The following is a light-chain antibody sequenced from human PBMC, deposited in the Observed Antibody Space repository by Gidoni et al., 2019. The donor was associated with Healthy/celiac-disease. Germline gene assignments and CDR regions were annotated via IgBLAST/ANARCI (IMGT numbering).Light chain of an antibody. CDR1: QSVSSY. J-gene: IGKJ4*01. Sequence: EIVLTQSPATLSLSPGERATISCRASQSVSSYLAWYQQKPGQAPRLLIYDASNRATGIPARFSGSGSGTDFTLTISSLEPEDFAVYYCQQRSNWAALTFGGGTKVEIK. V-gene: IGKV3-11*01. CDR3: QQRSNWAALT. CDR2: DAS.